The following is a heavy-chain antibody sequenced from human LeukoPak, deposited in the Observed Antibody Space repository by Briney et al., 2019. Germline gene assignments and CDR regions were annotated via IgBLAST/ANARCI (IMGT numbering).Heavy chain of an antibody. CDR2: ISGSGGTT. Sequence: GGTLRLSCAASGFTFSSYGMSWVRQAPGKGLEWVSIISGSGGTTYYADSVKGRFTISRDNSKNTVSLQMNSLRGEDTAVYYCAKDDDWGRFKDWGQGTLVTVSS. V-gene: IGHV3-23*01. D-gene: IGHD3-16*01. CDR1: GFTFSSYG. J-gene: IGHJ1*01. CDR3: AKDDDWGRFKD.